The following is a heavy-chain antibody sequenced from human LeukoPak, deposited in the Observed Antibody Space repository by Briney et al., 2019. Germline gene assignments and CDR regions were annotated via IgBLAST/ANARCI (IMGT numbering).Heavy chain of an antibody. D-gene: IGHD3-22*01. Sequence: PGRSLRLSCRASGFTFGDYAMTWVRQAPGKGLEWVGFIRSKGYGGTTECAASVKGRFTISRDDSQSIAYLQMNSLKAEDTALYYCTRARYNYDGGGYYTYWGQGTLVTVSS. CDR3: TRARYNYDGGGYYTY. J-gene: IGHJ4*02. CDR1: GFTFGDYA. CDR2: IRSKGYGGTT. V-gene: IGHV3-49*04.